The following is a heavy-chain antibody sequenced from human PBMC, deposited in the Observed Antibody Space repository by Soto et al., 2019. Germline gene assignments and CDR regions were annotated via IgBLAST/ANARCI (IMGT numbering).Heavy chain of an antibody. CDR1: GYTFFTYD. V-gene: IGHV1-18*01. CDR2: ISTYSGDT. D-gene: IGHD5-12*01. CDR3: ARHHGPTTSENWFDP. J-gene: IGHJ5*02. Sequence: QVHLVQSGVEVKTPGASVKVSCQASGYTFFTYDISWVRQAPGQGLDWMGWISTYSGDTKYAQKFQGRVTMTTDTSTTNAYLELRSLRSDDTAVYYCARHHGPTTSENWFDPWGQGTLVTVSS.